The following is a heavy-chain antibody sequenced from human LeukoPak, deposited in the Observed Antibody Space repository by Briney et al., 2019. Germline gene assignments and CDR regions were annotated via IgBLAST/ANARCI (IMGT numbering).Heavy chain of an antibody. Sequence: SQTLSLTCTVSGGSISSGDYYWSWIRQPPGKGLGWIGYIYYSGSTYYNPSLKSRVTISVDTSKNQFSLKLSSVTAADTAVYYCATAPWDDYYGSGSYPDYWGQGTLVTVSS. V-gene: IGHV4-30-4*01. J-gene: IGHJ4*02. CDR2: IYYSGST. D-gene: IGHD3-10*01. CDR3: ATAPWDDYYGSGSYPDY. CDR1: GGSISSGDYY.